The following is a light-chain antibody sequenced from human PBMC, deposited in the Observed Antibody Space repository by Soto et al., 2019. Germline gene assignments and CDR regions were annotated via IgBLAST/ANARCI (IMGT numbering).Light chain of an antibody. V-gene: IGLV2-8*01. CDR1: SSDVGGYNY. CDR3: CSYTGSNNRV. J-gene: IGLJ3*02. Sequence: QSVLTQPPSASGSPGQSVTISCIGTSSDVGGYNYVSWYQQHPGKAPKLMIYEVTERPSGVPDRFSGSKSGNTASLTVSGLQAEDDADYYCCSYTGSNNRVFGGGTKLTVL. CDR2: EVT.